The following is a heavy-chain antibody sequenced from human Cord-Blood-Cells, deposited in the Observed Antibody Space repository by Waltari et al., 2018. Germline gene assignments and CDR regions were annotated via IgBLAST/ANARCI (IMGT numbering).Heavy chain of an antibody. V-gene: IGHV1-69*01. D-gene: IGHD6-13*01. CDR2: SIPILGTG. Sequence: QVQLVQSGAEVKKPGSSVKVSCKASGGTFSSYAISWVRTAPGQGLEWLGGSIPILGTGDYAQKFQGRVTITADESTSTAYMELSSLRSEDTAVYYCARGDSSSWFDYWGQGTLVTVSS. J-gene: IGHJ4*02. CDR3: ARGDSSSWFDY. CDR1: GGTFSSYA.